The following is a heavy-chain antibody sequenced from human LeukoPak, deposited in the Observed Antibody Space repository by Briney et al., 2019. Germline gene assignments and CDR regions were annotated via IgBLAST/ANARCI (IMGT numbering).Heavy chain of an antibody. D-gene: IGHD5-12*01. CDR1: GGSISSYY. J-gene: IGHJ4*02. Sequence: KTSETLSLTCTVSGGSISSYYWSWIRQPPGKGLEWIGYIYYSGSTNYNPSLKSRVTISVDTSKNQFSLKLSSVTAADTAVYYCARHGGSGYTVFDYWGQGTLVTVSS. CDR3: ARHGGSGYTVFDY. CDR2: IYYSGST. V-gene: IGHV4-59*08.